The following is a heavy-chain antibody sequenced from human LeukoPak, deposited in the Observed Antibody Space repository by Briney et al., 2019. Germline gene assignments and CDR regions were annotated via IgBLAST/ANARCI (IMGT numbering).Heavy chain of an antibody. D-gene: IGHD6-19*01. V-gene: IGHV1-18*01. J-gene: IGHJ4*02. CDR1: GYTFTSYG. CDR2: ISGYNGNT. Sequence: ASVKVSCKASGYTFTSYGFSWVRQAPGQGLEWMGWISGYNGNTNYAQKLQGRVTITRDTSASTAYMELSSLRSEDTAVYYCARVGLSSGWYGVFDYWGQGTLVTVSS. CDR3: ARVGLSSGWYGVFDY.